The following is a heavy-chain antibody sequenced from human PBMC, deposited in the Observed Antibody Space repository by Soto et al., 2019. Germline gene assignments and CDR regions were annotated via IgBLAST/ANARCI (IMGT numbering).Heavy chain of an antibody. D-gene: IGHD6-19*01. Sequence: PSETLSLTCAGSGVSISSGGYSWSWIRQPPGKGLEWIGYIYHSGSTYYNPSLKSRVTISVDRSKNQFSLKLSSVTAADTAVYYCARESPYLGCLDYWGQGTLVTVSS. CDR1: GVSISSGGYS. J-gene: IGHJ4*02. CDR3: ARESPYLGCLDY. CDR2: IYHSGST. V-gene: IGHV4-30-2*01.